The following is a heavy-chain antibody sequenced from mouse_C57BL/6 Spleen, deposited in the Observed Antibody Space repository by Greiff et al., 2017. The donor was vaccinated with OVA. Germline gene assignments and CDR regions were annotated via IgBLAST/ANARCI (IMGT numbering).Heavy chain of an antibody. J-gene: IGHJ2*01. CDR1: GFTFSSYA. CDR2: ISSGGDYI. Sequence: EVQVVESGEGLVKPGGSLKLSCAASGFTFSSYAMSWVRQTPEQRLEWVAYISSGGDYIYYADTVKGRFTISRDNSRNTLYLKMSSLKSEDTAMYYCTRGRERGRYFDYWGQGTTLTVSS. V-gene: IGHV5-9-1*02. CDR3: TRGRERGRYFDY. D-gene: IGHD4-1*01.